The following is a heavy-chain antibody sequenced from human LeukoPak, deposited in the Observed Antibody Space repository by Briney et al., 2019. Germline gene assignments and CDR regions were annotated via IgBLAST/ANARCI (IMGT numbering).Heavy chain of an antibody. CDR2: IHHSGFT. Sequence: EPSETLSLTCVVSGASFSDSYWSWIRQPPGRGLEWIGEIHHSGFTNYNPSLKSRVTVSVDTSKNQFSLKLTSVTAADTAVYYCSRGGLGGSAFDIWGQGTMVTVSS. CDR1: GASFSDSY. CDR3: SRGGLGGSAFDI. J-gene: IGHJ3*02. D-gene: IGHD3/OR15-3a*01. V-gene: IGHV4-34*01.